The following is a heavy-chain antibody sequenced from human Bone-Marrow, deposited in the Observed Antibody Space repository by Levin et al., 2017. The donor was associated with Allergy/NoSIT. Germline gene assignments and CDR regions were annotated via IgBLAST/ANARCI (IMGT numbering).Heavy chain of an antibody. J-gene: IGHJ6*02. D-gene: IGHD3-22*01. CDR2: ISYDGSNK. CDR3: ARVPFYDSSGYYYYYYYYYGMDV. V-gene: IGHV3-30-3*01. Sequence: LSLTCAASGFTFSSYAMHWVRQAPGKGLEWVAVISYDGSNKYYADSVKGRFTISRDNSKNTLYLQMNSLRAEDTAVYYCARVPFYDSSGYYYYYYYYYGMDVWGQGTTVTVSS. CDR1: GFTFSSYA.